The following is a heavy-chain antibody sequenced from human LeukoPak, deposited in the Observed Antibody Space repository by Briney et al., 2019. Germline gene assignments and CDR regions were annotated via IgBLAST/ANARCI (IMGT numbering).Heavy chain of an antibody. J-gene: IGHJ4*02. CDR3: ATNNGSSSHLPLEH. D-gene: IGHD6-6*01. CDR2: IFTSGNT. Sequence: PSETLSLTCIVSGVSISSASYWCNWLRQPAGQALQWIGRIFTSGNTNYNPSLESRTSITADTSKNQSSLKLSSVTAEDTAVYYCATNNGSSSHLPLEHWGQGTLVTVSS. CDR1: GVSISSASYW. V-gene: IGHV4-61*02.